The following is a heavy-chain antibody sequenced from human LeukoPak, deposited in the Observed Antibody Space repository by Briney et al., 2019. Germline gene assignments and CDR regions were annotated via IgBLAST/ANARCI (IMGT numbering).Heavy chain of an antibody. CDR1: GYSFTSYW. D-gene: IGHD3-10*01. J-gene: IGHJ5*02. CDR3: ARQGVGLDGSMAA. CDR2: IYPGDSDT. Sequence: GESLKISCKASGYSFTSYWIVWVRQMPGKGLEWMGVIYPGDSDTRYSPSFQGQVTISADKSISTAYLQWSSLKASDTAMYYCARQGVGLDGSMAAWGQGTLVTVSS. V-gene: IGHV5-51*01.